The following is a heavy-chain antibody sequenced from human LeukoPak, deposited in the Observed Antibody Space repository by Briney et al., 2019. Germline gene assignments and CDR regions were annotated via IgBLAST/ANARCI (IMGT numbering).Heavy chain of an antibody. Sequence: ASVKVSCKASGYTFTGYYMHWVRQAPGQGLEWMGWINPNSGGTNYAQKFQGRVTMTRDTSISTAYMELSRLRSDDTAVYYCARVGPYGSGSYYNVNFGYWGQGTLVTVSS. CDR3: ARVGPYGSGSYYNVNFGY. CDR2: INPNSGGT. D-gene: IGHD3-10*01. J-gene: IGHJ4*02. V-gene: IGHV1-2*02. CDR1: GYTFTGYY.